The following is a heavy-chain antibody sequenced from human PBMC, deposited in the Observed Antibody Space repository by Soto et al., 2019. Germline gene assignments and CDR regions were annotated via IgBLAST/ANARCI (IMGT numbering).Heavy chain of an antibody. Sequence: QLQLQESGSGLVKPSQTLSLTCAVSGGSISSGGYSWYWIRQPPGKGLEWIGYIYHSGSTYYNPSLKSRVTISVDRSKNQFSLKLTSVTAADTAVYYWASGRPTALDYWGQGTLVTVSS. CDR3: ASGRPTALDY. D-gene: IGHD1-26*01. CDR1: GGSISSGGYS. CDR2: IYHSGST. J-gene: IGHJ4*02. V-gene: IGHV4-30-2*01.